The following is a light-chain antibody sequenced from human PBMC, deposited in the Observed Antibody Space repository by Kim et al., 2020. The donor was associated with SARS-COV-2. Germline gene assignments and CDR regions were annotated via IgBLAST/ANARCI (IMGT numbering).Light chain of an antibody. Sequence: ALGQTVRITCQGDSLRRYYASWYQQKPGQAPVLVMFAKNNRPSGIPDRISGSSSGNTASLTISGAQAEDEADYYCKSRDSSGDRLVFGGGTKVTVL. V-gene: IGLV3-19*01. CDR2: AKN. J-gene: IGLJ3*02. CDR3: KSRDSSGDRLV. CDR1: SLRRYY.